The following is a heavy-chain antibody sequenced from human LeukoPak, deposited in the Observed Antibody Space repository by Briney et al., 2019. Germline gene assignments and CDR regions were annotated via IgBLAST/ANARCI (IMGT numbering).Heavy chain of an antibody. D-gene: IGHD2-21*02. V-gene: IGHV5-51*01. J-gene: IGHJ4*02. CDR1: GYSFSSFW. CDR2: IYPGDSNT. Sequence: GESLKISCKGSGYSFSSFWIAWVRQMPGKGLEWMGIIYPGDSNTRYSPSFPGQVTISTDKSISTAYLQWSSLKASDTAMYYCARSAYCGGDCYPSLWYFDYWGQGTLVTVSS. CDR3: ARSAYCGGDCYPSLWYFDY.